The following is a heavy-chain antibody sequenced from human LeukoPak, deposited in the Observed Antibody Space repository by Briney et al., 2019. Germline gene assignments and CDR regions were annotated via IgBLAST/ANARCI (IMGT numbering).Heavy chain of an antibody. CDR3: ARDSPYSSGWRDAFDI. CDR2: MYTGDSDT. CDR1: GYSFTRYW. J-gene: IGHJ3*02. V-gene: IGHV5-51*01. Sequence: GESLKISCKGSGYSFTRYWIGWVRQMPGKGLEWMGIMYTGDSDTRYSPSFQGQVTISADKSISTAYLQWSSLKASDTAMYYCARDSPYSSGWRDAFDIWGQGTMVTVSS. D-gene: IGHD6-19*01.